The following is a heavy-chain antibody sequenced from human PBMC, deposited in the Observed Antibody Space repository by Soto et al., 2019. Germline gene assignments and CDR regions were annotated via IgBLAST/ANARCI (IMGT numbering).Heavy chain of an antibody. Sequence: QLQLPESGPGLVKPSETLSLTCTVSGGSISSSTSYWGWVRQPHGKGLEWIASIYDSGNSLYHPSLRSRFTISVDTSKNHLSLTLSSVTAADTAVYYWARHSSGSRHPGFDYWGQGTRVSVSS. J-gene: IGHJ4*02. D-gene: IGHD1-26*01. CDR3: ARHSSGSRHPGFDY. CDR2: IYDSGNS. CDR1: GGSISSSTSY. V-gene: IGHV4-39*01.